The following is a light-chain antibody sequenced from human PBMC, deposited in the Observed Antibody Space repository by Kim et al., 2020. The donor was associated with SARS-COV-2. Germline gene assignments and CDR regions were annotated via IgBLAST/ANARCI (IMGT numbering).Light chain of an antibody. J-gene: IGKJ1*01. CDR3: QQTSSAPRT. CDR1: QGISSY. CDR2: AAS. V-gene: IGKV1-9*01. Sequence: IQLTQSPSSLSASVGDRVTITCRASQGISSYLAWYQQKPGKAPKLLIYAASTLQSGVPSRFSGSGSETDFTLTITSLQPEDFATYYCQQTSSAPRTFGQGTKVDIK.